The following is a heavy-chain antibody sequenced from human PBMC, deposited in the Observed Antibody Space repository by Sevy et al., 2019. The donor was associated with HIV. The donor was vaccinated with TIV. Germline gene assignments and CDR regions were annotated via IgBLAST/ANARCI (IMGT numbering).Heavy chain of an antibody. J-gene: IGHJ4*02. CDR3: GRTSPRGGFDH. D-gene: IGHD3-16*01. Sequence: ASVKVSCKASGYTFTNYYMHWERQAPGQGLEWMGIINPSDVSTVYAQKFQGRVTMTRDTSTSTVYMELSSLRSDDTAVYYCGRTSPRGGFDHWGQGALVTVSS. V-gene: IGHV1-46*03. CDR2: INPSDVST. CDR1: GYTFTNYY.